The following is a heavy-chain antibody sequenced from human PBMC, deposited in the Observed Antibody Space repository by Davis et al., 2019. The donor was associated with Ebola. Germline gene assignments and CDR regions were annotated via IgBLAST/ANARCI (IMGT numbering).Heavy chain of an antibody. CDR1: GFTFSSYW. D-gene: IGHD1-1*01. J-gene: IGHJ3*01. V-gene: IGHV3-74*01. CDR2: IIGDGSIT. CDR3: ARGPTVTGTGNSFDL. Sequence: GESLKISCVGSGFTFSSYWMYWVRQAPGKGLEWVSRIIGDGSITNYADCVEGRFTIFRDNGKNTLYLQLHSLTAEDTAVYYCARGPTVTGTGNSFDLWGQGTGVTISS.